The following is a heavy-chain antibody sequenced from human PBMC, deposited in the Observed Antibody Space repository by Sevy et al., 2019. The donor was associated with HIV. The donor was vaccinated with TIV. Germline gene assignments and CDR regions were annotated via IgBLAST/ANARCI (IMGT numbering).Heavy chain of an antibody. CDR2: ISGSGGST. CDR3: AKDHIAARRFFDY. CDR1: GFTFSSYA. J-gene: IGHJ4*02. V-gene: IGHV3-23*01. D-gene: IGHD6-6*01. Sequence: GGSLRLSCAASGFTFSSYAMSWVRQAPGKGLEWVSAISGSGGSTYYADSVKGRFTISRDNSKNTLNLQMNSLRAEDTAVYYCAKDHIAARRFFDYWGQGTLVTVSS.